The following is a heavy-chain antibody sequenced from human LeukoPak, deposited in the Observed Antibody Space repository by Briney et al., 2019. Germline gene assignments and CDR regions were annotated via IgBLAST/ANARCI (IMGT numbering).Heavy chain of an antibody. V-gene: IGHV5-51*01. CDR2: IYPGGSDT. CDR1: GYSFTNYW. D-gene: IGHD1-26*01. CDR3: ARHHSGSYLDF. J-gene: IGHJ4*02. Sequence: GESLKISCRGSGYSFTNYWIGWVRQMPGKDLEWMGIIYPGGSDTRYSPSFQGQVTISADKSFSTAYLQWSSLKASDTAMYYCARHHSGSYLDFWGQGTLVSVSS.